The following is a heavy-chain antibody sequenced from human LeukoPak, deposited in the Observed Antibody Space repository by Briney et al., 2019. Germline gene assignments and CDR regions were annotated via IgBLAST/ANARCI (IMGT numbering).Heavy chain of an antibody. Sequence: SETLSLTCTVSGGSISSYYWSWIRQPPGKGLEWIGYIYYSGRTYSVSTNYNPSLKSRVTISVDTSKNQFSLKLSSVTAADTAVYYCARAPVVRAPRSIAAQKGYYYMDVWGKGTTVTVSS. CDR3: ARAPVVRAPRSIAAQKGYYYMDV. J-gene: IGHJ6*03. D-gene: IGHD6-6*01. CDR1: GGSISSYY. CDR2: IYYSGRTYSVST. V-gene: IGHV4-59*01.